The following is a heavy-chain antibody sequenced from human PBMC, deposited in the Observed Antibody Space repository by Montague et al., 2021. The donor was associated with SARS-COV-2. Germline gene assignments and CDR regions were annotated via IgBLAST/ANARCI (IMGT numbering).Heavy chain of an antibody. CDR1: GGSINSSSYY. Sequence: SETLSLTCTVSGGSINSSSYYWAWIRQPPGKGLEWIGSIYYRGSTYYNPSLKSRVIISVDTSKNQLSLKLSSVTAADTAVYYCATQEDPSGWIPGPFDFWGRGTLLTVSS. D-gene: IGHD6-19*01. V-gene: IGHV4-39*01. J-gene: IGHJ4*02. CDR2: IYYRGST. CDR3: ATQEDPSGWIPGPFDF.